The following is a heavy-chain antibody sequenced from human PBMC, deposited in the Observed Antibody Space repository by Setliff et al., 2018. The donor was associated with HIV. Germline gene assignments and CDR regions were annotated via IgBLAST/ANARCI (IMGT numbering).Heavy chain of an antibody. CDR3: AREMIRGVVGSISCDF. Sequence: GESLKISCAASGFTFSSYDMNWVRQAPGKGLEWVASILRDGSSKYYADSVMGRFTISRDNSKNALYLQMDSLRVEDAAVYYCAREMIRGVVGSISCDFWGQGTLVTVS. CDR1: GFTFSSYD. V-gene: IGHV3-30*04. CDR2: ILRDGSSK. J-gene: IGHJ4*02. D-gene: IGHD3-10*01.